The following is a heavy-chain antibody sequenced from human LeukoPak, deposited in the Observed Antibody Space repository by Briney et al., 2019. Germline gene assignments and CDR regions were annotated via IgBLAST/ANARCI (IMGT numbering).Heavy chain of an antibody. CDR2: INHSGST. J-gene: IGHJ4*02. Sequence: SQTLSLTCAVYGGSFSGYYWSWIRQPPGKGLEWIGEINHSGSTNYNPSLKSRVTISVDTSKNQFSLKLSSVTAADTAVYYCARGRTVTIDYWGQGTLVTVSS. D-gene: IGHD4-17*01. CDR3: ARGRTVTIDY. CDR1: GGSFSGYY. V-gene: IGHV4-34*01.